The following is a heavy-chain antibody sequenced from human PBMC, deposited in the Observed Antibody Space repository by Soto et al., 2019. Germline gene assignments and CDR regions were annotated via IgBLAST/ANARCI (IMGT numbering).Heavy chain of an antibody. CDR2: IFYNGKT. CDR3: ARGGVGITFGGVVVAPYFDS. D-gene: IGHD3-16*02. J-gene: IGHJ4*02. Sequence: SETLSLTCTVSGGSINDYYWSWIRRPPGKGLEWIGYIFYNGKTNYNPSLKSRVTISVDTSKNQFSLNLNSVTAADTAVYYCARGGVGITFGGVVVAPYFDSWGQGALVTVSS. CDR1: GGSINDYY. V-gene: IGHV4-59*01.